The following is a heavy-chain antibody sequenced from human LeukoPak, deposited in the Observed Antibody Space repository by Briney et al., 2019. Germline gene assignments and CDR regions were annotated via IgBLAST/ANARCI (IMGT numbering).Heavy chain of an antibody. CDR3: ARGEGYGFWSGYSLPSVLDY. Sequence: SETLSLTCTVSGGSINSNNYYWGWIRQPPGKGLEWIGSIYSSGSAYYNPSLKSRVTISVDTSKNQFSLKLSSVTAADTAVYYCARGEGYGFWSGYSLPSVLDYWGQGTLVTVSS. J-gene: IGHJ4*02. CDR1: GGSINSNNYY. D-gene: IGHD3-3*01. V-gene: IGHV4-39*01. CDR2: IYSSGSA.